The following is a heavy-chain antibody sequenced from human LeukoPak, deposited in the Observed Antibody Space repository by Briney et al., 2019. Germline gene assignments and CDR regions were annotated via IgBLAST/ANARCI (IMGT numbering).Heavy chain of an antibody. J-gene: IGHJ4*02. CDR1: GYSISSGYY. Sequence: VKPSETLSLTCTVSGYSISSGYYWGWIRQPPGKGLEWIGSIYHSGSTYYNPSLKSRVTISVDTSKNQFSLKLSSVTAADTAVYYCAREGRAYSSGWYVNDYWGQGTLVTASS. CDR2: IYHSGST. CDR3: AREGRAYSSGWYVNDY. V-gene: IGHV4-38-2*02. D-gene: IGHD6-19*01.